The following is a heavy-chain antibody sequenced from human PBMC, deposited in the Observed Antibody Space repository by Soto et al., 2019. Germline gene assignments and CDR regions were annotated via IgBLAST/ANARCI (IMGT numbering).Heavy chain of an antibody. CDR3: AGSRVGATFLSFDY. Sequence: GGSLRLSCAASGFPFSYYDMSWVRQAPGKGLEWVSYISSSTSYTNYADSVKGRFTISRDNAKNSLSLQMNNLRAEDTAVYYCAGSRVGATFLSFDYWGPGALVTVSS. V-gene: IGHV3-11*03. CDR2: ISSSTSYT. CDR1: GFPFSYYD. D-gene: IGHD1-26*01. J-gene: IGHJ4*02.